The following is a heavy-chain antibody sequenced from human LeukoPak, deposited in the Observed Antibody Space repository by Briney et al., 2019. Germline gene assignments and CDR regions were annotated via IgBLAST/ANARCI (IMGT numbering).Heavy chain of an antibody. Sequence: SETLSLTCTVSGGSISSSSYYWGWIRQPPGKGLEWIGSIYYSGSTYYNPSLKSRVTISVDTSKNQFSLKLRSVTAADTAVYYCAREVFIWFGNYDYYYMDVWGKGTTVTVSS. CDR2: IYYSGST. D-gene: IGHD3-10*01. CDR3: AREVFIWFGNYDYYYMDV. CDR1: GGSISSSSYY. V-gene: IGHV4-39*07. J-gene: IGHJ6*03.